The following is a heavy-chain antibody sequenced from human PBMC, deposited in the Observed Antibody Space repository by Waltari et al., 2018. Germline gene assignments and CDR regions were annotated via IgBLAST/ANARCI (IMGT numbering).Heavy chain of an antibody. CDR2: IYPGDSDT. J-gene: IGHJ4*02. D-gene: IGHD2-2*01. V-gene: IGHV5-51*03. CDR3: ARFTRYCSSTTCQSIDY. Sequence: EVQLVQSGAEVKKPGESLNISCKGSGYSFTNYWIGWVRQMSGKGLEWMWIIYPGDSDTRYSPSVQGQVTISADKSTSIASLQWSSLKASDTAMYYCARFTRYCSSTTCQSIDYWGQGTLVTVSS. CDR1: GYSFTNYW.